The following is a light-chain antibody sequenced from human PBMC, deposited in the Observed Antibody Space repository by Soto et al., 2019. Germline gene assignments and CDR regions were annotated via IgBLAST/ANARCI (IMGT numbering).Light chain of an antibody. CDR1: QSISSW. CDR3: QQYNSYAYT. CDR2: DAS. J-gene: IGKJ2*01. V-gene: IGKV1-5*01. Sequence: DIQMTQSPSTLSASVGDRVTITCRASQSISSWLAWYQQKPGKAPKLLIYDASSLESGVPSRFSGSGSGTEFTLTINSLQPDDFATYYCQQYNSYAYTFGQGTKLAIK.